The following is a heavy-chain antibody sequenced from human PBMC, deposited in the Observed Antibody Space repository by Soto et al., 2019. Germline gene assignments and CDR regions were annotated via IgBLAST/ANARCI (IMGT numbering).Heavy chain of an antibody. CDR2: INPSGGST. V-gene: IGHV1-46*01. CDR1: GYTFTSYY. J-gene: IGHJ4*02. D-gene: IGHD3-3*01. CDR3: AGAGDYDFWSGYSPFGY. Sequence: ASVKVSCKASGYTFTSYYMHWVRQAPGQGLEWMGIINPSGGSTSYAQKFQGRVTMTRDTSTSTVYMELSSLRSEDTAVYYCAGAGDYDFWSGYSPFGYWGQGTLVTVSS.